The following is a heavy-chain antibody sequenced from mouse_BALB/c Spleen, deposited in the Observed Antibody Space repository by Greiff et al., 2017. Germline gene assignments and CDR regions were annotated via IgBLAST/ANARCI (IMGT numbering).Heavy chain of an antibody. CDR3: ASYYGYDWYFDG. CDR2: ISYSGST. D-gene: IGHD2-2*01. V-gene: IGHV3-8*02. CDR1: GDSITSGY. J-gene: IGHJ1*01. Sequence: EVKLLESGPSLVKPSQTLSLTCSVTGDSITSGYWNWIRKFPGNKLEYMGYISYSGSTYYNPSLKSRISITRDTSKNQYYLQLNSVTTEDTATYYCASYYGYDWYFDGWGAGTTVTVSS.